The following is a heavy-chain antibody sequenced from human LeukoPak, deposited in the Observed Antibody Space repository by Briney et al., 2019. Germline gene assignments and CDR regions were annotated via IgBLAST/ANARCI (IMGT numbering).Heavy chain of an antibody. D-gene: IGHD2/OR15-2a*01. V-gene: IGHV4-61*01. Sequence: SETLSLTCTVSGGSVSSGSHYRSWIRQPPGKGLEWIGYIYYSGSTNYNPSLKSRVTISVDTSKNQFSLKLSSVTAADTAVYYCARFSIYYGMDVWGQGTTVTVSS. CDR2: IYYSGST. J-gene: IGHJ6*02. CDR1: GGSVSSGSHY. CDR3: ARFSIYYGMDV.